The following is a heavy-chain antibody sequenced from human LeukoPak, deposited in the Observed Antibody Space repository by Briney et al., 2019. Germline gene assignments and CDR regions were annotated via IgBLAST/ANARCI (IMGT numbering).Heavy chain of an antibody. J-gene: IGHJ3*02. CDR2: INPGGGST. Sequence: ASVKVSCKASGYTFTSYYMHWVRQAPGQGLEWMGIINPGGGSTSYAQKFQGRVTMTRDMSTSTVYMGLSSLRSEDTAVYYCARVGKTQKDIVVVPAADDAFDIWGQGTMVTVSS. V-gene: IGHV1-46*01. CDR1: GYTFTSYY. CDR3: ARVGKTQKDIVVVPAADDAFDI. D-gene: IGHD2-2*01.